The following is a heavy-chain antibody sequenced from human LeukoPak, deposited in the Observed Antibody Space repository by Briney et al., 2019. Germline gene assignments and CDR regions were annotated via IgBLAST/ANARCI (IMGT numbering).Heavy chain of an antibody. Sequence: PGGSLRLSCAASGFTFDDYAMHWVRQAPGKGLEWVSGISWNSGSIGYADSVKGRFTISRDNAKNSLYLQMNSLRAEDTALYYCAKDIRTGGAFDIWGQGTMVTVSS. CDR1: GFTFDDYA. J-gene: IGHJ3*02. V-gene: IGHV3-9*01. D-gene: IGHD2-8*02. CDR2: ISWNSGSI. CDR3: AKDIRTGGAFDI.